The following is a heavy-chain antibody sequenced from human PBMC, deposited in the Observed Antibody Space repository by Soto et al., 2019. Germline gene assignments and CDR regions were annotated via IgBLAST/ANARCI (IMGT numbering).Heavy chain of an antibody. V-gene: IGHV3-7*05. CDR1: GFTFSRYW. CDR3: VKPRDGYGGYVDS. J-gene: IGHJ4*02. D-gene: IGHD1-26*01. Sequence: EVQLVGSGGGLVQPGGSLRLSCAASGFTFSRYWMSWVRQAPERGLEWVANIKEDGSAKYYVDSVKGRFTISRDNAENSLYLQMNSLRAEDTAVYSCVKPRDGYGGYVDSWGQGTLVTVSS. CDR2: IKEDGSAK.